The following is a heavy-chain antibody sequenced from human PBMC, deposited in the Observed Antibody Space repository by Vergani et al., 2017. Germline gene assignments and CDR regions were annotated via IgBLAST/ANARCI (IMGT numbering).Heavy chain of an antibody. CDR3: ARGPGYDFWSGYYSLDP. D-gene: IGHD3-3*01. CDR1: GYTFTSYD. J-gene: IGHJ5*02. Sequence: QVQLVQSGAEVKKPGASVKVSCKASGYTFTSYDINWVRQATGQGLEWMGWMNPNSGNTGDAQKFQGRVTMTRNTSISTAYMELSSLRSEDTAVYYCARGPGYDFWSGYYSLDPWGQGTLVTVSS. CDR2: MNPNSGNT. V-gene: IGHV1-8*01.